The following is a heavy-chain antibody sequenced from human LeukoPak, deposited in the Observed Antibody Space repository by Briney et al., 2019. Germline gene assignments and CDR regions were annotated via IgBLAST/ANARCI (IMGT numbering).Heavy chain of an antibody. CDR3: ARDYYDSSAYSYSFDY. Sequence: ASVKVSCKASGYTFTTYAMNWVRQAPGQGLEWMGWINTNTGNPTYAQGFTGRFVFHLDTSVSTAYLQISSLKAEDTAVYYCARDYYDSSAYSYSFDYWGQGTLVTVSS. J-gene: IGHJ4*02. CDR2: INTNTGNP. CDR1: GYTFTTYA. V-gene: IGHV7-4-1*02. D-gene: IGHD3-22*01.